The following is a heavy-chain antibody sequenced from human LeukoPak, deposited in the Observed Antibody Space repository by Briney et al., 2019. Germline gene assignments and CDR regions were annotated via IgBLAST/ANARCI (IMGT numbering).Heavy chain of an antibody. CDR3: ARDKGSVVSPEYGMDV. D-gene: IGHD2-15*01. CDR1: GFTFSDYY. Sequence: GGSLRLSCAASGFTFSDYYMSGIRQAPGEGLEWVSYISSSGSTIYYADSVKARFTISRDNAKNSLSLQMNSMRAEDTAVYYCARDKGSVVSPEYGMDVWGQGTTVTVSS. J-gene: IGHJ6*02. CDR2: ISSSGSTI. V-gene: IGHV3-11*01.